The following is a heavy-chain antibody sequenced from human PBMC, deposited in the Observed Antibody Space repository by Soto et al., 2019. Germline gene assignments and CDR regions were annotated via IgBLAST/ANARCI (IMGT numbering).Heavy chain of an antibody. D-gene: IGHD2-21*01. CDR3: TRVTVDCDSNCYDVYSEC. J-gene: IGHJ4*01. CDR2: ISYGGGT. V-gene: IGHV4-59*01. Sequence: PSETLSHTCTVSGDSISSYYWSWIRQPPGRGLEWIGYISYGGGTSYNPSLKRRVTISVDTSKNQSSLKLNSVTAADMAVYYCTRVTVDCDSNCYDVYSECCGQETLVTPSS. CDR1: GDSISSYY.